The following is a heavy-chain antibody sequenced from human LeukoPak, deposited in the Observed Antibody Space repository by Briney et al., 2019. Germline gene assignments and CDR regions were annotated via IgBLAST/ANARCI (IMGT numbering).Heavy chain of an antibody. Sequence: SETLSLTCTVSGGAISRYYWSCIRQPPGKGLEWIGYIYYSGSTNYNPSLKSRVTISVDTSKNQFSLKLSSVAAADTAVYYCARSQCWSFDYWGQGTLVTVSS. V-gene: IGHV4-59*12. D-gene: IGHD6-13*01. CDR2: IYYSGST. CDR1: GGAISRYY. J-gene: IGHJ4*02. CDR3: ARSQCWSFDY.